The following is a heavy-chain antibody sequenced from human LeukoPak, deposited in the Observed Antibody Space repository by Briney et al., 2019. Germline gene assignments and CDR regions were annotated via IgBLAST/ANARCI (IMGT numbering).Heavy chain of an antibody. Sequence: GGSLRLSCAASGFTFSDYWIHWVRQVPGKGLLGVSRITSDGSNTRYADSARGRFTISRDNAKNMVYLQMSSLRAEDTAVYYCARDAGAGTPFDYWGQGTLVTVSS. V-gene: IGHV3-74*01. CDR1: GFTFSDYW. CDR2: ITSDGSNT. D-gene: IGHD3-10*01. J-gene: IGHJ4*02. CDR3: ARDAGAGTPFDY.